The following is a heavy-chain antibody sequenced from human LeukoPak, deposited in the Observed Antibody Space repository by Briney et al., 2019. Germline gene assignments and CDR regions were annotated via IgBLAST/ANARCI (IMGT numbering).Heavy chain of an antibody. CDR2: INHSGST. Sequence: SETLSLTRAVYGGSFSGYYWSWIRQPPGKGLEWIGEINHSGSTNYNPSLKSRVTISVDTSKNQFSLKLSSVTAADTAVYYCASRGAIAALEYYFDYWGQGTLVTVSS. V-gene: IGHV4-34*01. CDR3: ASRGAIAALEYYFDY. J-gene: IGHJ4*02. CDR1: GGSFSGYY. D-gene: IGHD6-6*01.